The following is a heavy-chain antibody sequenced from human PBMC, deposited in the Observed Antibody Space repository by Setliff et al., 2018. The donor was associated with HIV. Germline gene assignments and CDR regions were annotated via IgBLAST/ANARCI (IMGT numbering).Heavy chain of an antibody. J-gene: IGHJ4*02. Sequence: PSETLSLTCNVSGVSISTSGYYWGSIRQPPGKGLEWIGSFHSSGSTSYNPSLRSRVVLSVDTSKNQLSLRLTSFTAADTAVYYCARQLGGGGDYWGQGVLVTVSS. CDR1: GVSISTSGYY. V-gene: IGHV4-39*01. D-gene: IGHD2-15*01. CDR3: ARQLGGGGDY. CDR2: FHSSGST.